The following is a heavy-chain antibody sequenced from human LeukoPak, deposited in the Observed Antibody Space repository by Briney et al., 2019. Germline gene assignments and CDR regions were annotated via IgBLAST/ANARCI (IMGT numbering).Heavy chain of an antibody. Sequence: ASVKVSCKAPGYTFTSYGISWVRQAPGQGLEWMGWISAYNGNTNYAQKLQGRVTMTTDTSTSTAYMELRSLRSDDTAVYYCARLPIAVAGLYYFDYWGQGTLVTVSS. D-gene: IGHD6-19*01. V-gene: IGHV1-18*01. J-gene: IGHJ4*02. CDR1: GYTFTSYG. CDR2: ISAYNGNT. CDR3: ARLPIAVAGLYYFDY.